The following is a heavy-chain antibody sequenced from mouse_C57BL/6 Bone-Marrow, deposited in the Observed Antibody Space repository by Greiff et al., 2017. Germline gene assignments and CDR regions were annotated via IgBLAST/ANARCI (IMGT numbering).Heavy chain of an antibody. CDR2: INPGSGGT. Sequence: QVQLQQSGAELVRPGTSVKVSCKASGYAFTNYLIEWVKQRPGQGLEWIGVINPGSGGTNYNEKFKGKATLTADKSSSTAYMQLSSLTSEDSAVDFCARGYYGSSYWYFDVWGTGTTVTVSS. CDR1: GYAFTNYL. J-gene: IGHJ1*03. D-gene: IGHD1-1*01. V-gene: IGHV1-54*01. CDR3: ARGYYGSSYWYFDV.